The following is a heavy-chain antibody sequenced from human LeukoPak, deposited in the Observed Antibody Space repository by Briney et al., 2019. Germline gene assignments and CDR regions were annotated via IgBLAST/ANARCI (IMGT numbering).Heavy chain of an antibody. D-gene: IGHD5-12*01. Sequence: QPGRFLRLSCAASGFTFSSYAMHWVRQAPGKGLEWVAVISYDGSNKYYADSVKGRFTISRDNSKNTLYLQMNSLRAEDTAVYYCARDSVAAMADYWGQGTLVTVSS. CDR3: ARDSVAAMADY. CDR1: GFTFSSYA. V-gene: IGHV3-30-3*01. CDR2: ISYDGSNK. J-gene: IGHJ4*02.